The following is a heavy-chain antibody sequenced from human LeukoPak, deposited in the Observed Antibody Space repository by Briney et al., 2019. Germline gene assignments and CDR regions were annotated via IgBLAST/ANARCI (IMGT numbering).Heavy chain of an antibody. J-gene: IGHJ5*02. CDR3: ARADYDILTGYPNWFDP. CDR2: VYYSGST. CDR1: GGSISINNFW. Sequence: SETLSLTCSISGGSISINNFWWGWIRQSPGKAMEWVGSVYYSGSTYYNPSLTRRLTMSVDTSKNQFSLKLSSVTAADTAVYYCARADYDILTGYPNWFDPWGQGTLVTVSS. V-gene: IGHV4-39*07. D-gene: IGHD3-9*01.